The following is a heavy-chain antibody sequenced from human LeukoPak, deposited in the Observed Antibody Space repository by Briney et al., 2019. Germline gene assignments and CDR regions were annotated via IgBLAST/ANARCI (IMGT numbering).Heavy chain of an antibody. D-gene: IGHD5-24*01. CDR1: GFTFSSHG. CDR3: AKDDAWLQFGD. V-gene: IGHV3-23*01. Sequence: SGGSLRLSCAASGFTFSSHGMNWVRQAPGKGLEWVSGISPNGVITYYADSVKSRFTISRDNSKGTVYLQMNSLRPEDTAVYYCAKDDAWLQFGDWGRGTLVTVSS. J-gene: IGHJ4*02. CDR2: ISPNGVIT.